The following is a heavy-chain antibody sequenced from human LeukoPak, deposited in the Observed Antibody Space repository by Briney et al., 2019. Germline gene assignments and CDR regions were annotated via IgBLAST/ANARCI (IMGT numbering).Heavy chain of an antibody. CDR3: ARLTVVVPAASNWFDP. J-gene: IGHJ5*02. CDR1: GYSFTSYW. V-gene: IGHV5-10-1*01. CDR2: IDPSDSYT. Sequence: GESLKISCKGSGYSFTSYWISWVRQMPGKGLEWMGRIDPSDSYTNYSPSFQGHVTISADESISTAYLQWSSLKASDTAMYYCARLTVVVPAASNWFDPWGQGTLVTVSS. D-gene: IGHD2-2*01.